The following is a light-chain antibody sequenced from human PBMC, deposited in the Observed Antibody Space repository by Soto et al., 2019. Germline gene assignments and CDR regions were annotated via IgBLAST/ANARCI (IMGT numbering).Light chain of an antibody. Sequence: EIVMTQSPATLSVSPGERATLSCRASQSLSGNLAWYQQKPGQAPRLLIYRASTRATGVPARFSASGSGTDFTLTISRLEPEDFAVYYCQQYGSSPTFGQGTKVDIK. J-gene: IGKJ1*01. CDR1: QSLSGN. V-gene: IGKV3-15*01. CDR3: QQYGSSPT. CDR2: RAS.